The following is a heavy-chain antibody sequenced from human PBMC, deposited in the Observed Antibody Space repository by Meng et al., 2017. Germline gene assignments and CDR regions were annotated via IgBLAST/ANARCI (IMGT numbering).Heavy chain of an antibody. CDR1: GFTFSSYE. D-gene: IGHD3-22*01. CDR3: IMIVVATLDY. Sequence: GGSLRLSCAASGFTFSSYEMNWVRQAPGKGLEWVSYISSSGSTIYYADSVKGRFTISRDNAKNSLYLQMNSLRAEDTAVYYCIMIVVATLDYWGQGTLVTVSS. V-gene: IGHV3-48*03. CDR2: ISSSGSTI. J-gene: IGHJ4*02.